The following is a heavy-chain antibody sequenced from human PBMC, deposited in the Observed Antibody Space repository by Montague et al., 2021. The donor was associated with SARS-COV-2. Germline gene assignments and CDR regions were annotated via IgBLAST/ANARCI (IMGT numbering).Heavy chain of an antibody. CDR3: ASDRDDYLWGSYENFDY. CDR1: GFTFSSYA. J-gene: IGHJ4*02. CDR2: ISYDGSNK. D-gene: IGHD3-16*01. Sequence: SLRLSCAASGFTFSSYAMHWVRQAPGKGLEWVALISYDGSNKYYADSVKGRFTISRDNSKNTLYLQMNSLRAEDTAVYYCASDRDDYLWGSYENFDYWGQGTLVTVSS. V-gene: IGHV3-30*04.